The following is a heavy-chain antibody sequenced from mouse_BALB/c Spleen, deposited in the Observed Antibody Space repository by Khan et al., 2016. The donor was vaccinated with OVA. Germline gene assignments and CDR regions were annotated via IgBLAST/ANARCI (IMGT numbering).Heavy chain of an antibody. CDR2: INTHSGVP. V-gene: IGHV9-4*02. Sequence: QIQLVQSGPELKKPGETVRISCKASGYTFTTAGIQWVQKMPGKGLKWIGWINTHSGVPKYAEDFKGRFAFSLEISVSTAYLQITTLNNEDTATDFCARGGAAYYRNDGGAMEYWGQGTSVTVSS. CDR3: ARGGAAYYRNDGGAMEY. J-gene: IGHJ4*01. CDR1: GYTFTTAG. D-gene: IGHD2-14*01.